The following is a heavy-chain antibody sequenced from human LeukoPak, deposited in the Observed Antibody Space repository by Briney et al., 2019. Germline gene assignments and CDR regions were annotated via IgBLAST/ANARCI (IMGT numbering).Heavy chain of an antibody. CDR3: ARDYYDSSGYSHYDY. Sequence: SETLSLTCTFSGGSISSYYWSWIRQPPGKGLEWIGYIYYSGSTNYNPSLKSRVTISVDTSKNQFSLKLNSVTAADTAVYYCARDYYDSSGYSHYDYWGQGTLVTVSS. V-gene: IGHV4-59*01. CDR2: IYYSGST. CDR1: GGSISSYY. J-gene: IGHJ4*02. D-gene: IGHD3-22*01.